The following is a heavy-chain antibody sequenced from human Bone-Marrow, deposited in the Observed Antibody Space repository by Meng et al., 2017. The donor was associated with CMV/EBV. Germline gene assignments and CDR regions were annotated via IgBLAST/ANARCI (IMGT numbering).Heavy chain of an antibody. D-gene: IGHD2-8*01. V-gene: IGHV1-8*03. CDR2: MNPNSGNT. Sequence: ASVKVSCKASGYTFTSYDINWVRQATGQGLEWMGWMNPNSGNTGYAQKFQGRVTITRNTSISTAYMELSSLRSEDTAVYYCARGTIVLMVYALDYWGQGTLVTASS. J-gene: IGHJ4*01. CDR1: GYTFTSYD. CDR3: ARGTIVLMVYALDY.